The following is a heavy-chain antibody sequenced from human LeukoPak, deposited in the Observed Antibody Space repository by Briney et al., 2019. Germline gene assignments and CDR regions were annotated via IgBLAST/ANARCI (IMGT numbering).Heavy chain of an antibody. CDR1: GFTFSSYG. CDR2: ISYDGSNK. Sequence: GGSLRLSCAASGFTFSSYGMHWVRQAPGKGLEWVAVISYDGSNKYYADSVKGRFTISRDSSKNTLYLQMNSLRAEDTAVYYCAKDLTDAFDIWGQGTMVTVSS. J-gene: IGHJ3*02. D-gene: IGHD3-9*01. V-gene: IGHV3-30*18. CDR3: AKDLTDAFDI.